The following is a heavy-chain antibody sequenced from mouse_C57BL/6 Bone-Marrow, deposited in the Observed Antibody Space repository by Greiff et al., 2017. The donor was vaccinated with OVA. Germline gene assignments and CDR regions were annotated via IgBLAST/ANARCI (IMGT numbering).Heavy chain of an antibody. CDR2: IYPGDGDT. CDR3: ASGRGSYYAMDY. J-gene: IGHJ4*01. CDR1: GYAFSSSW. V-gene: IGHV1-82*01. Sequence: QVQLQQSGPELVKPGASVKISCKASGYAFSSSWMNWVKQRPGKGLEWIGRIYPGDGDTNYNGKFKGKATLTADKSSSTAYMQLRSLTSEDSAVYFCASGRGSYYAMDYWGQGTSVTVSS.